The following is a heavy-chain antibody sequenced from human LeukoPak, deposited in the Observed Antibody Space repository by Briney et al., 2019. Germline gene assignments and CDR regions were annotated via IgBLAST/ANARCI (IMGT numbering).Heavy chain of an antibody. D-gene: IGHD3-22*01. V-gene: IGHV1-69*04. J-gene: IGHJ4*02. CDR1: GGTFSSYA. Sequence: SVKVPCKASGGTFSSYAISWVRQAPGQGLEWMGRIIPILGIANYAQKFQGRVTITADKSTSTAYMELSSLRSEDTAVYYCALGTYYYDSSGYIFDYWGQGTLVTVSS. CDR3: ALGTYYYDSSGYIFDY. CDR2: IIPILGIA.